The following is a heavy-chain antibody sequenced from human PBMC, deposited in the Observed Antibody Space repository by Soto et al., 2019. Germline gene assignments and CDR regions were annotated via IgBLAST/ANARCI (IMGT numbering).Heavy chain of an antibody. Sequence: HPGGSLRLSCAASGFTFSSYGMHWVRQAPGKGLEWVAVIWYDGSNKYYADSVKGRFTISRDNSKNMLYLQMNSLRAEDTAVHYCAREFPDSTPVDYWRQGTLVTVSS. J-gene: IGHJ4*02. V-gene: IGHV3-33*01. CDR1: GFTFSSYG. CDR3: AREFPDSTPVDY. CDR2: IWYDGSNK.